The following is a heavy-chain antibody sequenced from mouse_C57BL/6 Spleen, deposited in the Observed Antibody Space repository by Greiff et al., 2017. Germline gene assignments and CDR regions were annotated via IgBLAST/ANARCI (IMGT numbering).Heavy chain of an antibody. J-gene: IGHJ1*03. CDR3: ARVDPSGWYFDV. CDR1: GFTFTDYY. CDR2: IRNKANGYTT. V-gene: IGHV7-3*01. Sequence: EVKLVESGGGLVQPGGSLSLSCAASGFTFTDYYMSWVRQPPGKALEWLGFIRNKANGYTTEYSASVKGRFTISRDNSQSILYLQMNALRAEDSATYYCARVDPSGWYFDVWGTGTTVTVSS.